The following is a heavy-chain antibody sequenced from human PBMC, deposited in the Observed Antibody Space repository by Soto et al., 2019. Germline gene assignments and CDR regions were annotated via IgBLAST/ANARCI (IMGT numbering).Heavy chain of an antibody. D-gene: IGHD3-16*02. J-gene: IGHJ4*02. Sequence: QVQLVESGGCVVQPGRSLRLSCAASGFTFSDDAMHWVRQAPGKRLEWVAIISYDGSNQYYADSVKGRFTISRDTFNNTLHLQLSSLRADDTAVYYCAKALGELSPESFDYWGQGILVTVSS. V-gene: IGHV3-30*18. CDR2: ISYDGSNQ. CDR1: GFTFSDDA. CDR3: AKALGELSPESFDY.